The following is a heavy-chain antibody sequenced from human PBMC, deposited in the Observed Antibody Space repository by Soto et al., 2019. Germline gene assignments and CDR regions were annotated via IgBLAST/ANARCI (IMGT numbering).Heavy chain of an antibody. D-gene: IGHD6-19*01. CDR3: ASRSSGWYFDY. Sequence: GGSLRLSCAASGFTFSDYSMNWVRQAPGKGLEWVSYVGSGAVTIYYAGSVKGRFTISRDNAKDSLYLQMNSLRAEDTAVYYCASRSSGWYFDYWGQGTLVTVSS. J-gene: IGHJ4*02. CDR1: GFTFSDYS. V-gene: IGHV3-48*01. CDR2: VGSGAVTI.